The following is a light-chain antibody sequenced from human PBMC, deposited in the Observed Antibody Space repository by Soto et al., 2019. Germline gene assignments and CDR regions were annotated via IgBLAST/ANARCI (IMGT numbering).Light chain of an antibody. J-gene: IGLJ1*01. V-gene: IGLV2-14*01. CDR2: EVS. CDR1: SSDIGSYNY. CDR3: SSYTSSSTYV. Sequence: QSALTQPASVSGSPGQSITISCTGTSSDIGSYNYVSWNQRHQGKAPKLIIYEVSDRPSGVSNRFSGSKSGNTASLTISGLQAEDEADYYCSSYTSSSTYVFGTGKKVTV.